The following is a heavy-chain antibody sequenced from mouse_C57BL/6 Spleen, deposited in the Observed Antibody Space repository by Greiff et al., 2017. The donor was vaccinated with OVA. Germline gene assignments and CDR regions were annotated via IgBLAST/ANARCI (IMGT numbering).Heavy chain of an antibody. D-gene: IGHD2-3*01. CDR3: ARGGDGYYPYYFDY. CDR1: GYSITSGYY. CDR2: ISYDGSN. Sequence: EVQLQQSGPGLVKPSQSLSLTCSVTGYSITSGYYWNWIRQFPGNKLEWMGYISYDGSNNYNPSLKNRISITRDTSKNQFFLKLNSVTTEDTATYYCARGGDGYYPYYFDYWGQGTTLTVSS. V-gene: IGHV3-6*01. J-gene: IGHJ2*01.